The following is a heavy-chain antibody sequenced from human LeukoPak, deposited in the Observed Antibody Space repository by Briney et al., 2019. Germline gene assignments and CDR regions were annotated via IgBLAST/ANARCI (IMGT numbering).Heavy chain of an antibody. D-gene: IGHD4-17*01. CDR3: ARDPLPSIYDYGDYGHFQH. J-gene: IGHJ1*01. CDR1: GFTFSSYA. CDR2: ISYDGSNK. V-gene: IGHV3-30-3*01. Sequence: GGSLRLSCAASGFTFSSYAMHWVRQAPGKGLEWVAVISYDGSNKYYADSVEGRFTISRDNSKNTLYLQMNSLRAEDTAVYYCARDPLPSIYDYGDYGHFQHWGQGTLVTVSS.